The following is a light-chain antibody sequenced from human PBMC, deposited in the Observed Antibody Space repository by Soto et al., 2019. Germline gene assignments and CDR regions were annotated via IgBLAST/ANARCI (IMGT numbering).Light chain of an antibody. J-gene: IGKJ1*01. CDR2: GVS. CDR1: QSVSSSY. Sequence: ESVLTQSPGTLSLSPGEKATLSCRASQSVSSSYLAWYQQKPGRAPRLLIYGVSSRATGIPDRFSGSGSGTDFTLTVSRLEPVDFAVYYCQQFGSPSWTFGQGTKVDIK. CDR3: QQFGSPSWT. V-gene: IGKV3-20*01.